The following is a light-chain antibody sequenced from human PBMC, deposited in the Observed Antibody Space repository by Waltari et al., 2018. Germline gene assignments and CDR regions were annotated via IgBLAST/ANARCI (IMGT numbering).Light chain of an antibody. Sequence: QSALPHPPSPSGSPGQSVPISCTGPTSAIGVYAHVPWYQQHPGKVPKLLIYAVNKRPSGVPDRFSGSKPANTASLTVSGLQADDEADYYCSSYADTDNLLFGGGTKLTVL. CDR1: TSAIGVYAH. J-gene: IGLJ3*02. CDR2: AVN. CDR3: SSYADTDNLL. V-gene: IGLV2-8*01.